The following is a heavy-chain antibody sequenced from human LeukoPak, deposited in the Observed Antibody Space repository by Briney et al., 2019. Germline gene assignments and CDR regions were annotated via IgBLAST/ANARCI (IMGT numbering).Heavy chain of an antibody. J-gene: IGHJ6*03. CDR3: ARGGTTFPDGFYYMDV. V-gene: IGHV4-39*07. CDR2: IYYSGST. Sequence: PSETLSLTCTVSGGSISSSSYYWGWIRQPPGKGLERIGSIYYSGSTYYNPSLKSRVTISVDTSKNQFSLKLSSVTAADTAVYYCARGGTTFPDGFYYMDVWGKGTTVTVSS. D-gene: IGHD1-7*01. CDR1: GGSISSSSYY.